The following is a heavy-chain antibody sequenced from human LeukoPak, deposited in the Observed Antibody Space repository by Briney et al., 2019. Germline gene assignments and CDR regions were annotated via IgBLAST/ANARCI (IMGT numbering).Heavy chain of an antibody. CDR1: GGSISSSSYY. J-gene: IGHJ4*02. D-gene: IGHD3-16*01. V-gene: IGHV4-39*01. Sequence: PSETLSLTSTVSGGSISSSSYYWGWIRQPPGKGLEWIGSIYYSGSTYYNPSLKSRVTISVDTSKNQFSLKLSSVTAADTAVYYCARQMPYDYVWGSSTYFDYWGQGTLVTVSS. CDR3: ARQMPYDYVWGSSTYFDY. CDR2: IYYSGST.